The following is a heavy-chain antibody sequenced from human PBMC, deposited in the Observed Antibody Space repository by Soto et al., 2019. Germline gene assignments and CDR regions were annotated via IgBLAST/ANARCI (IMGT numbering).Heavy chain of an antibody. Sequence: QVQLVQSGAEVKKPGSSVKVSCKASGGTFSSYAISWVRQAPGQGLEWMGGIIPIFGTGNYAQKFQDRVTITADESTRTAYRELRSLRSEDAAVYYCARARTSSCPVGCWFDPWGQGTLVTVSS. CDR3: ARARTSSCPVGCWFDP. J-gene: IGHJ5*02. CDR1: GGTFSSYA. CDR2: IIPIFGTG. D-gene: IGHD2-15*01. V-gene: IGHV1-69*12.